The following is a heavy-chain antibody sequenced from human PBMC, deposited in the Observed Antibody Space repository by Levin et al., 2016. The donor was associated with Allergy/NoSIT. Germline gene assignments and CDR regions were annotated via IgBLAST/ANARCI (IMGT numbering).Heavy chain of an antibody. CDR3: ASSSGGMVVAATPVDY. CDR2: IYYSGST. Sequence: WIRQPPGKGLEWIGYIYYSGSTYYNPSLKSRVTISVDTSKNQFSLKLSSVTAADTAVYYCASSSGGMVVAATPVDYWGQGTLVTVSS. J-gene: IGHJ4*02. V-gene: IGHV4-30-4*01. D-gene: IGHD2-15*01.